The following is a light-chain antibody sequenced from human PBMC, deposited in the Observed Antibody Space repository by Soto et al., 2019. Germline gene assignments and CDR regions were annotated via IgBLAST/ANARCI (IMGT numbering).Light chain of an antibody. CDR2: GAS. V-gene: IGKV1-39*01. CDR3: QQSHSTPLT. CDR1: LRISNY. Sequence: DITLTQSPSSLSASVGDRVTITCRASLRISNYLNWYQQKPGKAPKLLIYGASTLQSGVPSRFSGSGSGTEFTLIITNLQPEDAATYFCQQSHSTPLTFGGGTKLEI. J-gene: IGKJ4*01.